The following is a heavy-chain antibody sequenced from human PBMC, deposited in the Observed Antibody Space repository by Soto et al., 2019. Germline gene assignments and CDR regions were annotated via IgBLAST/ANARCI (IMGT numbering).Heavy chain of an antibody. V-gene: IGHV1-69*13. J-gene: IGHJ5*02. CDR2: IIPIFGTA. Sequence: SXKVSFEASGGTXTSYAIRLVRQAPGQGLEWMGGIIPIFGTANYAQKFQGRVTITADEYTSTAYMELSSMRSEDTAVYYCASVAARQNWFDPWGQGTLGTVSS. D-gene: IGHD6-6*01. CDR1: GGTXTSYA. CDR3: ASVAARQNWFDP.